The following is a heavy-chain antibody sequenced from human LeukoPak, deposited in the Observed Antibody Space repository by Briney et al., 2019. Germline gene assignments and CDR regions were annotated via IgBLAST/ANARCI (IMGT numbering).Heavy chain of an antibody. Sequence: GGSLRLSCAASGFTFSSYEMNWVRQAPGKGLEWVSAISGSGGSTYYADSVKGRFTISRDNSKNTLYLQMNSLRAEDTAVYYCAKAAYSGSFPTTDSFDIWGQGTMVTVSS. V-gene: IGHV3-23*01. CDR3: AKAAYSGSFPTTDSFDI. CDR2: ISGSGGST. D-gene: IGHD1-26*01. CDR1: GFTFSSYE. J-gene: IGHJ3*02.